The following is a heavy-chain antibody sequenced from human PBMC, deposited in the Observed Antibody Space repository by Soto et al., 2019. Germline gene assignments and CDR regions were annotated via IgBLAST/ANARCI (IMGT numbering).Heavy chain of an antibody. CDR1: GFNFSSYC. D-gene: IGHD1-7*01. CDR3: GRDSWNSY. CDR2: IHNDGSST. Sequence: EVQLVESGGGLVQPGGSLRLSCAASGFNFSSYCMHWVRQAPGKGLLWVSRIHNDGSSTRYADSVKGRFTISRDNAKNTLSPKVSSLRVEYTALYYCGRDSWNSYWGQGTLVTVSS. V-gene: IGHV3-74*01. J-gene: IGHJ4*01.